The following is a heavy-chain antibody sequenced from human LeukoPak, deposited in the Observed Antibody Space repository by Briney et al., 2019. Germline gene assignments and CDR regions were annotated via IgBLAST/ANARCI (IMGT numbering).Heavy chain of an antibody. Sequence: PSETLSLTCTVSGGSISSSSYYWGWIRQPPGKGLEWIGSIYYSGSTYYNPSLKSRVTISVDTSKNQFSLKLSSVTAAGTAVYYCANSYYYGSGSYGYNWFDPWGQGTLVTVSS. V-gene: IGHV4-39*07. D-gene: IGHD3-10*01. J-gene: IGHJ5*02. CDR1: GGSISSSSYY. CDR3: ANSYYYGSGSYGYNWFDP. CDR2: IYYSGST.